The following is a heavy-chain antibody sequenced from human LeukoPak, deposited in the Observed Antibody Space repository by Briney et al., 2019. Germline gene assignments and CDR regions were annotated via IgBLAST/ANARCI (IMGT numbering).Heavy chain of an antibody. CDR3: ARDPAAAGVYFDY. Sequence: SVKVSCKASGGTFSSYAISWVRQAPGQGLEWMGGIIPIFGTANYAQKFQGRVTITADESTSTAYMELSSLRSEDTAVYYCARDPAAAGVYFDYWGQGTLVTVSS. CDR2: IIPIFGTA. J-gene: IGHJ4*02. D-gene: IGHD6-13*01. CDR1: GGTFSSYA. V-gene: IGHV1-69*13.